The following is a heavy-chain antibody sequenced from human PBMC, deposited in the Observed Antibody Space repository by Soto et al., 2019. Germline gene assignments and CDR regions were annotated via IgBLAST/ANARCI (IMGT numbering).Heavy chain of an antibody. CDR2: IYYSGST. Sequence: PSETLSLTCTVSGGSISSYYWSWIRQPPGKGLEWIGYIYYSGSTNYNPSLKSRVTISVDTSKNQFSLKLSSVTAADTAVYYCARSAVAGPYYYYYMDVWGKGTTVTVSS. J-gene: IGHJ6*03. D-gene: IGHD6-19*01. CDR1: GGSISSYY. CDR3: ARSAVAGPYYYYYMDV. V-gene: IGHV4-59*01.